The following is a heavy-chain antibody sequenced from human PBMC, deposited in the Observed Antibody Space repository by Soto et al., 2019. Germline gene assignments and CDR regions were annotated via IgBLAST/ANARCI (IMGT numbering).Heavy chain of an antibody. D-gene: IGHD3-3*01. Sequence: QVQLQESGPGLVKPSQTLSLPCTVSGGSISSGGYYWSWIRQHPGKGLEWIGYIYYSGSPYYSPSLKSRVTIPVDPFKNQVSLKLRSVTAADTDVYYCARELTTIFGVVITDYYYYGMDVWGQGTTVTVSS. J-gene: IGHJ6*02. CDR2: IYYSGSP. CDR3: ARELTTIFGVVITDYYYYGMDV. V-gene: IGHV4-31*03. CDR1: GGSISSGGYY.